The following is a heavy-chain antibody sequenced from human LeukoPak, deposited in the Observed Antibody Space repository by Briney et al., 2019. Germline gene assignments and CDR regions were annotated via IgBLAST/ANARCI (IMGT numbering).Heavy chain of an antibody. Sequence: PGGSLRLSCAASGFTFSSYEMNWVRQAPGKGLEWVSYISSSGSTIYYADSVKGRFTISRDNAKNSLYLQMNSLRAEDTAVYYCASLEAAAGSYWGQGTLVTVSS. D-gene: IGHD6-13*01. J-gene: IGHJ4*02. CDR1: GFTFSSYE. V-gene: IGHV3-48*03. CDR2: ISSSGSTI. CDR3: ASLEAAAGSY.